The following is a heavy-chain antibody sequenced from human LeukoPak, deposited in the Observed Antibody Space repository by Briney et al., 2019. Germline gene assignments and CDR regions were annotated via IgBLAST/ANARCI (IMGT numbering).Heavy chain of an antibody. Sequence: GGSLRLSCAASGFTFSSKYMSWVRQAPGKGLEWVSVMYSGGSTYYADSVKGRFTISRHNSKNTLYLQMNSLRAEDTAVYYCAVNWGTFDYWGQGTLVTVSS. J-gene: IGHJ4*02. D-gene: IGHD7-27*01. CDR1: GFTFSSKY. CDR2: MYSGGST. V-gene: IGHV3-53*04. CDR3: AVNWGTFDY.